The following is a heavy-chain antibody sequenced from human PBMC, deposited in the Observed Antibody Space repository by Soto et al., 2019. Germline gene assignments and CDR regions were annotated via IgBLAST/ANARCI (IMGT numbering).Heavy chain of an antibody. D-gene: IGHD3-22*01. CDR2: ISYDGSNK. CDR1: GFTFSSYA. CDR3: ARGQYYDSSDDAFDI. Sequence: PGGSLRLSCAASGFTFSSYAMHWVRQAPGKGLEWVAVISYDGSNKYYADSVKGRFTISRDNSKNTLYLQMNSLRAEDTAVYYCARGQYYDSSDDAFDIWGQGTMVTVSS. V-gene: IGHV3-30-3*01. J-gene: IGHJ3*02.